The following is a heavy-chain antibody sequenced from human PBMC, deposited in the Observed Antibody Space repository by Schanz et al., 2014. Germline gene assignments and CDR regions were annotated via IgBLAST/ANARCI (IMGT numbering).Heavy chain of an antibody. CDR2: IIPILGIA. V-gene: IGHV1-69*04. D-gene: IGHD2-8*01. J-gene: IGHJ6*02. Sequence: QVHLVQSGAEVKEPGSSVKVSCTASGGTFSTYAITWVRQAPGQGLAWMGRIIPILGIANYAQNFQGRVTITADKSTSTAYMELSSLRSEDTAVYYCARADCTNGVCSQNYFGMDVWGQGTTVTVSS. CDR3: ARADCTNGVCSQNYFGMDV. CDR1: GGTFSTYA.